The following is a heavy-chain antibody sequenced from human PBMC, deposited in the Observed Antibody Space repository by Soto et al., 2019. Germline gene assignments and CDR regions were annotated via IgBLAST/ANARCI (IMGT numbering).Heavy chain of an antibody. J-gene: IGHJ2*01. Sequence: QLVESGGGSVQPGGSLTLSCAASGFTFSVHQMSWFRLAPGRGLEWVSCISDSGGAVHYADSVKGRFTISRDNAKNLLFLQMTGLRGEDTATYYCVRDDDTNPYWFFDLWGRGTLVTVSS. CDR3: VRDDDTNPYWFFDL. V-gene: IGHV3-48*03. CDR2: ISDSGGAV. CDR1: GFTFSVHQ. D-gene: IGHD1-1*01.